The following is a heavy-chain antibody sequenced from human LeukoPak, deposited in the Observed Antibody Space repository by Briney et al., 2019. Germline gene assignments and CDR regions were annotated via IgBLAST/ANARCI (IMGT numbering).Heavy chain of an antibody. J-gene: IGHJ4*02. CDR1: GFTFSVYY. D-gene: IGHD3-16*01. V-gene: IGHV3-74*03. CDR3: ATGCRSAYSWDS. CDR2: ISPDATNS. Sequence: GGSLRLSCAASGFTFSVYYMFWVRQAPGKGLVWVSNISPDATNSKYADFVEGRFTISRDNAKNTLYLQLNSLRVEDAAEYYCATGCRSAYSWDSWGQGTLVTVSS.